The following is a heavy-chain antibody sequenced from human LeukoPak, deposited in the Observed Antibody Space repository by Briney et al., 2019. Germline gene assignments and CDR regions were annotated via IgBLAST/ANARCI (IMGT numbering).Heavy chain of an antibody. J-gene: IGHJ5*02. Sequence: NPSETLSLTCTVSGGSISSGGYYWGWIRQPPGKGLEWIGSIYYSGSAYYNPSLKSRVTISVDTSKNQFSLKLSSVTAADTAVYYCARRREWEPAPWFDPWGQGTLVTVSS. D-gene: IGHD1-26*01. CDR3: ARRREWEPAPWFDP. V-gene: IGHV4-39*01. CDR2: IYYSGSA. CDR1: GGSISSGGYY.